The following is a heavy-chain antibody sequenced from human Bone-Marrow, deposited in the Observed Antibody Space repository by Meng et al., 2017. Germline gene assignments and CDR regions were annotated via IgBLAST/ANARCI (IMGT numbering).Heavy chain of an antibody. CDR1: GGSISSGSYY. V-gene: IGHV4-61*02. CDR3: ARGSPPSYYYGSGKHDFDY. J-gene: IGHJ4*02. D-gene: IGHD3-10*01. CDR2: IYTSGST. Sequence: SCTVSGGSISSGSYYWSWIRQPAGKGLEWIGRIYTSGSTNYNPSLKSRVTISVDTSKNQFSLKLSSVTAADTAVYYCARGSPPSYYYGSGKHDFDYWGQGTLVTVSS.